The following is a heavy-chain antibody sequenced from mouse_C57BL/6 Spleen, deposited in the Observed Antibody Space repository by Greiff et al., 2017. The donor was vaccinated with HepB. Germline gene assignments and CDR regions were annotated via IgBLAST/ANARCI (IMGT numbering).Heavy chain of an antibody. CDR3: ATYYSNLFAY. Sequence: VQLQQPGAELVKPGASVKLSCKASGYTFTSYWMQWVKQRPGQGLEWIGEIDPSDSYTNYNQKFKGKATLTVDTSSSTAYMQLSSLTSEDSAVYYCATYYSNLFAYWGQGTLVTVSA. J-gene: IGHJ3*01. CDR1: GYTFTSYW. D-gene: IGHD2-5*01. CDR2: IDPSDSYT. V-gene: IGHV1-50*01.